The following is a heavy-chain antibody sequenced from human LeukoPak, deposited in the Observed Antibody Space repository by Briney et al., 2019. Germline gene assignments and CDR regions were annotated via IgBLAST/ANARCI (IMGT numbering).Heavy chain of an antibody. D-gene: IGHD6-19*01. CDR3: ARNAVAGTVWFDY. Sequence: SETLSLTCTVSGGSVSSGSYYWSWIRQPPGKGLEWIGYIYYSGSTNYNPSLKSQVTISVDTSKNQFSLKLSSVTAADTAVYYCARNAVAGTVWFDYWGQGTLVTVSS. V-gene: IGHV4-61*01. CDR2: IYYSGST. J-gene: IGHJ4*02. CDR1: GGSVSSGSYY.